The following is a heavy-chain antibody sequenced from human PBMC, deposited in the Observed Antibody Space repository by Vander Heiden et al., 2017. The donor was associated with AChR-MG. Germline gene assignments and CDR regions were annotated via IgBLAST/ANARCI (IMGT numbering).Heavy chain of an antibody. V-gene: IGHV3-48*03. CDR3: AREWVVPAAIFVGMDV. D-gene: IGHD2-2*02. CDR1: GLTFRSYE. J-gene: IGHJ6*02. CDR2: ISSSGSTI. Sequence: EVQLVESGGGLVQPGGSLRLSCAASGLTFRSYEMNWVREAPGKGLEWVSYISSSGSTIYYADSVKGRFTISRDNAKNSLYLQMNSLRAEDTAVYYCAREWVVPAAIFVGMDVWGQGTTVTVSS.